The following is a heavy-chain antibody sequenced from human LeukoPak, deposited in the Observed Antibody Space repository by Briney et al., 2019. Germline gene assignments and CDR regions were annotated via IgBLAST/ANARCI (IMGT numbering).Heavy chain of an antibody. CDR2: ISSSSSYI. D-gene: IGHD6-19*01. CDR3: AKETDRSSGWRY. V-gene: IGHV3-21*01. Sequence: GGSLRLSCAASGFTFSSYSMNWVRQAPGKGLEWVSSISSSSSYIYYADSVKGRFTISRDNAKNSLYLQMDSLRAEDTAVYYCAKETDRSSGWRYWGQGTLVTVSS. J-gene: IGHJ4*02. CDR1: GFTFSSYS.